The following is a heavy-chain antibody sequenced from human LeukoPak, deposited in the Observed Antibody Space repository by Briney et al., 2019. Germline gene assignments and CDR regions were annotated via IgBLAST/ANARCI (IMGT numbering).Heavy chain of an antibody. CDR3: ARQVPVVGYYDSSGYDY. CDR2: IYTGDSDT. J-gene: IGHJ4*02. V-gene: IGHV5-51*01. CDR1: GYSFTSYW. D-gene: IGHD3-22*01. Sequence: GESLKISCTGSGYSFTSYWIGWVRPMPGKGLEWMGIIYTGDSDTRYSPSFQGQVTISADKSISTAYLQWSSLKASDTAMYYCARQVPVVGYYDSSGYDYWGQGTLVTVSS.